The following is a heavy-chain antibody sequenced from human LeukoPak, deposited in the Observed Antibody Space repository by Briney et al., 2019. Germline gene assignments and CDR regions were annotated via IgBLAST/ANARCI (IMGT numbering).Heavy chain of an antibody. D-gene: IGHD1-1*01. CDR1: GGSISSYY. Sequence: SETLSLTCTVSGGSISSYYWSWIRQPPGKGLEWSGYIYYSGSTNYNPSLKSRVTISVDTSKNQFSLKLSSVTAADTAVYYCARGRQRVYYYYYYMDVWGKGTTVTVSS. J-gene: IGHJ6*03. CDR2: IYYSGST. V-gene: IGHV4-59*12. CDR3: ARGRQRVYYYYYYMDV.